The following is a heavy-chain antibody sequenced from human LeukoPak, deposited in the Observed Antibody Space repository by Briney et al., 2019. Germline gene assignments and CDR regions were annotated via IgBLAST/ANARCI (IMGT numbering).Heavy chain of an antibody. CDR3: AIAQNWKAGWFDP. J-gene: IGHJ5*02. D-gene: IGHD1-1*01. Sequence: ASVKVSCKASGGTFSSYAISWVRQAPGQGLEWMGGIIPIFGTANYAQKFQGRVTITTDESTSTAYMELSSLRSEDTAVYFCAIAQNWKAGWFDPWGQGTLVTVSS. CDR2: IIPIFGTA. CDR1: GGTFSSYA. V-gene: IGHV1-69*05.